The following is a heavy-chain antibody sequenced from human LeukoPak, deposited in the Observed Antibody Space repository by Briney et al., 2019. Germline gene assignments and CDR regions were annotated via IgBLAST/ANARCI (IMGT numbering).Heavy chain of an antibody. CDR3: GRSRGHNYGYVDY. Sequence: GGSLRLSCKASGFTFGDYAVTWVRRGPGKGLEWVGFIRKNSSGGTTEYAASVKGSCTISRDDSKNIAYLQMNSLKTEDTAVYYCGRSRGHNYGYVDYWGQGSLVTVSS. CDR1: GFTFGDYA. V-gene: IGHV3-49*04. D-gene: IGHD5-18*01. J-gene: IGHJ4*02. CDR2: IRKNSSGGTT.